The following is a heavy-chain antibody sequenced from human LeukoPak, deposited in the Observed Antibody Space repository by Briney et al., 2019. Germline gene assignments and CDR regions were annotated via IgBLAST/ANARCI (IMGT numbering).Heavy chain of an antibody. CDR2: ISPYSGDT. V-gene: IGHV1-18*01. J-gene: IGHJ4*02. CDR3: TRDPYTGTYYQEGDFDF. CDR1: GYTFTSYG. Sequence: PGASVKVSCKASGYTFTSYGISWVRQAPGQGLEWMGWISPYSGDTDYSRKFQGRLTMTTDTSTSSAYMELRSLRSDDTAVYYCTRDPYTGTYYQEGDFDFWGQGTLVTVSS. D-gene: IGHD1-26*01.